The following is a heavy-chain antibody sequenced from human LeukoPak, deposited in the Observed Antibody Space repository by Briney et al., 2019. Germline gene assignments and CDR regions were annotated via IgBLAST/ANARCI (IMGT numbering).Heavy chain of an antibody. J-gene: IGHJ4*02. CDR3: ARDKINSADTASLFDH. D-gene: IGHD3-16*01. Sequence: GGSLRLSCAASGFTFNNYWMSWVRQAPGKGLDWVATIKLVGSEKYYVGSVKGRFTISRDNAKNTLYLQMNSLRAEDTAVYYCARDKINSADTASLFDHWGQGTLVTASS. CDR1: GFTFNNYW. V-gene: IGHV3-7*01. CDR2: IKLVGSEK.